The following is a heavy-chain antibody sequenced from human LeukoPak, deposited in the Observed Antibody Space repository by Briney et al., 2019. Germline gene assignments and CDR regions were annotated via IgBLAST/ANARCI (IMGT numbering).Heavy chain of an antibody. Sequence: GGSLRLSCAASGSAFSRSWIHWVRQAPGKGLVWVSHINQDASETTYADSVRGRFTISRDNAKNTVSLQMNSLRADDTAVYYCAGDGAYAMIVWGQGTTVTVSS. J-gene: IGHJ6*02. V-gene: IGHV3-74*01. CDR3: AGDGAYAMIV. CDR2: INQDASET. D-gene: IGHD1-26*01. CDR1: GSAFSRSW.